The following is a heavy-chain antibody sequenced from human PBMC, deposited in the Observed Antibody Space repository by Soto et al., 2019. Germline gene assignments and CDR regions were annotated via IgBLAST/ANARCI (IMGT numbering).Heavy chain of an antibody. V-gene: IGHV3-7*01. CDR1: GFTFSSYW. Sequence: QPGGSRRSSWAASGFTFSSYWMSWVGEAPGKGLEWVANIKQDGSEKYYVDSVKGRFTISRDNAKNSLYLQMNSLRAEDTAVYYCARDGQLVINYFDYWGQGTLVTVSS. J-gene: IGHJ4*02. D-gene: IGHD6-13*01. CDR3: ARDGQLVINYFDY. CDR2: IKQDGSEK.